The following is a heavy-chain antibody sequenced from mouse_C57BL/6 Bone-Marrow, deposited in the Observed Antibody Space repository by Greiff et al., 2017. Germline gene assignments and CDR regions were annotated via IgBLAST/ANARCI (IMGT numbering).Heavy chain of an antibody. CDR1: GFTFSSYG. V-gene: IGHV5-6*01. CDR2: ISSGGSYT. D-gene: IGHD2-4*01. J-gene: IGHJ4*01. CDR3: ASPIYYDYDKGMDY. Sequence: EVNVVESGGDLVKPGGSLKLSCAASGFTFSSYGMSWVRQTPDQRLEWVANISSGGSYTYYPDSVKGRFTISIAKAKNNLYRQMSSLKSEDTAMYYCASPIYYDYDKGMDYWGQGTSVTVSS.